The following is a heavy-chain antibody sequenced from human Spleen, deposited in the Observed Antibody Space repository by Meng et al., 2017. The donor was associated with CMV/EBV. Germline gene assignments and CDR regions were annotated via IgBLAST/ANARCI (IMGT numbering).Heavy chain of an antibody. CDR3: ARLPNIVLVPAAVQYFDY. D-gene: IGHD2-2*01. V-gene: IGHV4-39*07. CDR1: GGSISSSSYY. CDR2: IYYSGST. Sequence: LSCTVSGGSISSSSYYWGWIRQSPGKGLEWIGSIYYSGSTYYNPSLKSRVTISVDTSKNQFSLKLSSVTAADTAVYYCARLPNIVLVPAAVQYFDYWGQGTLVTVSS. J-gene: IGHJ4*02.